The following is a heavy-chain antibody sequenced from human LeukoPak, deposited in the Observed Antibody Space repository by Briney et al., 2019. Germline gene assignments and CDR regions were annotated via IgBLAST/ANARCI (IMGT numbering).Heavy chain of an antibody. D-gene: IGHD3-22*01. J-gene: IGHJ4*02. CDR2: IYYSGST. V-gene: IGHV4-61*05. CDR3: ARQNYYYDSSGSLDY. CDR1: GGSIRSSTYY. Sequence: SETLSLTCTVSGGSIRSSTYYWGWIRQPPGKGLEWIGYIYYSGSTNYNPSLKSRVTISVDTSKNQFSLKLSSVTAADTAVYYCARQNYYYDSSGSLDYWGQGTLVTVSS.